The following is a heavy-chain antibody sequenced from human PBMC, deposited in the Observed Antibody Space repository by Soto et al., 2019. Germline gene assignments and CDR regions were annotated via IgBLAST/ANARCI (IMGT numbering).Heavy chain of an antibody. Sequence: GGSLRLSCAASGFTFSSYSMNWVRQAPGKGLEWVSYISGSSTLSNYADAVKGRFTISRDNAKNSLYLQMNSLRDEDTAVYFCARDVWGEWELLSDYNGMDVWGQGTTVTVSS. CDR3: ARDVWGEWELLSDYNGMDV. J-gene: IGHJ6*02. CDR2: ISGSSTLS. CDR1: GFTFSSYS. D-gene: IGHD1-26*01. V-gene: IGHV3-48*02.